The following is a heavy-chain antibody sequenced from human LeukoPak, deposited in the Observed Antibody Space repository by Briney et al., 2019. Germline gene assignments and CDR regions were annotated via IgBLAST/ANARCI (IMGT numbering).Heavy chain of an antibody. CDR1: GGSFSGYY. Sequence: SETLSLTCAVYGGSFSGYYWSWIRQPPGKGLEWIGEINHSGSTNYNPSLKSRVTISVDTSKNQFSLKLSSVTAADTAVYYCASLLYYDSSGYIDYWGQGTLVTVSS. CDR3: ASLLYYDSSGYIDY. D-gene: IGHD3-22*01. V-gene: IGHV4-34*01. CDR2: INHSGST. J-gene: IGHJ4*02.